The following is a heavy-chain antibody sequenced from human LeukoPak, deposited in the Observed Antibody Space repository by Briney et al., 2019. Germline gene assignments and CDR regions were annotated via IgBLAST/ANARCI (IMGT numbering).Heavy chain of an antibody. D-gene: IGHD2-2*01. CDR2: IYYSGST. CDR1: GGSISSSSYY. V-gene: IGHV4-39*01. CDR3: ARAYCSSTSCYSANWFDP. Sequence: SETLSLTCTVSGGSISSSSYYWGWIRQPPGKGLEWIGSIYYSGSTYYNPSLKSRVTISVDTSKNQFSLKLSSVTAADTAVYHCARAYCSSTSCYSANWFDPWGQGTLVTVSP. J-gene: IGHJ5*02.